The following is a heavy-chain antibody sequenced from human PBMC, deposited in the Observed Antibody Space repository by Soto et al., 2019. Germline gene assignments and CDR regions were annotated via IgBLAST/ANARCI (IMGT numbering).Heavy chain of an antibody. J-gene: IGHJ4*02. Sequence: PGGSLRLSCAASGFTFSSYAMSWVRQAPGKGLEWVSAISGSGGSTYYADSVKGRFTISRDNSKNTLYLQMNSLRAEDMAVYYCAKRRITMIGDPEYFDYWGQGTLVTVSS. CDR3: AKRRITMIGDPEYFDY. V-gene: IGHV3-23*01. CDR2: ISGSGGST. CDR1: GFTFSSYA. D-gene: IGHD3-22*01.